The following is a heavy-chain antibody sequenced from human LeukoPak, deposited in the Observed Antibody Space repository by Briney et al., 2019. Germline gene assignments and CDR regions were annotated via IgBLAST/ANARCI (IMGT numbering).Heavy chain of an antibody. J-gene: IGHJ4*02. CDR3: ARPSGYYGSGSYYFDFDY. CDR1: GYSFTNYW. CDR2: IYPGDSDT. Sequence: LGESLKISCKGSGYSFTNYWIGWVRQMPGKGLEWMGIIYPGDSDTRYSPSLQGQVTISADKSISTAYLQWSSLKASDTAMYYCARPSGYYGSGSYYFDFDYWGQGTLVTVSS. V-gene: IGHV5-51*01. D-gene: IGHD3-10*01.